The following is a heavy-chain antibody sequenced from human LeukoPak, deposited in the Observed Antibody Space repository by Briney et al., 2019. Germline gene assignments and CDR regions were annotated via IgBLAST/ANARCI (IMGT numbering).Heavy chain of an antibody. Sequence: SETLSLTCTVSGGSVSSGDYYWSRIRQPPGKGLERIGYIYYSGSTYYNPSLKSRVTMSLDTSKNQFSLKLSSVTAADTAVYYWARDYYGSGSLRYFDLWGRGTLVTVSS. J-gene: IGHJ2*01. D-gene: IGHD3-10*01. V-gene: IGHV4-30-4*01. CDR2: IYYSGST. CDR1: GGSVSSGDYY. CDR3: ARDYYGSGSLRYFDL.